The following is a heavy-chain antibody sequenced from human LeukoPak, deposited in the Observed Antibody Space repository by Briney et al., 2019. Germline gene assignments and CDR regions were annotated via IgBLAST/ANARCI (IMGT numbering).Heavy chain of an antibody. V-gene: IGHV1-18*01. D-gene: IGHD3-3*01. CDR1: GYTFTSYG. J-gene: IGHJ4*02. CDR2: ISAYNGNT. CDR3: ARDPGEYDFWSGSPSGAYYFDY. Sequence: ASVKVSCKVSGYTFTSYGISWVRQAPGQGLEWMGWISAYNGNTNYAQKLQGRVTMTTDTSTSTAYMELRSLRSDDTAVYYCARDPGEYDFWSGSPSGAYYFDYWGQETLVTVSS.